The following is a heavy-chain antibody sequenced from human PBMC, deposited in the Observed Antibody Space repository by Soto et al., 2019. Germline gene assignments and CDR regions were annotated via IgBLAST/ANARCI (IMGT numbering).Heavy chain of an antibody. Sequence: LRLSCAASGFTFSSYAMSWVRQAPGKGLEWVSAISGSGGSTYYADSVKGRFTISRDNSKNTLYLQMNSLRAEDTAVYYCAKGDYGSGSYYNAFYYYGMDVWGQGTTVTVSS. D-gene: IGHD3-10*01. CDR2: ISGSGGST. CDR3: AKGDYGSGSYYNAFYYYGMDV. CDR1: GFTFSSYA. V-gene: IGHV3-23*01. J-gene: IGHJ6*02.